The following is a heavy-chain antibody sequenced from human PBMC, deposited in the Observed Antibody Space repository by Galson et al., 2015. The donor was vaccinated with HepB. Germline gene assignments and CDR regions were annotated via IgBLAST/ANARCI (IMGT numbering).Heavy chain of an antibody. CDR1: GFTFSSYA. CDR2: ISGSDGST. V-gene: IGHV3-23*01. J-gene: IGHJ3*02. CDR3: AKVARPAAIAVAGTASAFDI. D-gene: IGHD6-19*01. Sequence: SLRLSCAASGFTFSSYAMSWVRQAPGKGLEWVSAISGSDGSTYYADSVKGRFTISRDNSKNTLYLQMNSLRAEDTAVYYCAKVARPAAIAVAGTASAFDIWGRGTMVTVSS.